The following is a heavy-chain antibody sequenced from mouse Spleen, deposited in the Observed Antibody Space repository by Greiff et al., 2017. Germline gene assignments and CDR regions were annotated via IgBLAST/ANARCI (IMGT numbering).Heavy chain of an antibody. J-gene: IGHJ3*01. V-gene: IGHV5-17*01. D-gene: IGHD2-3*01. Sequence: DVQLVESGGGLVKPGGSLKLSCAASGFTFSDYGMHWVRQAPEKGLEWVAYISSGSSTIYYADTVKGRFTISRDNAKNTLFLQMTSLRSEDTAMYYCARGDGYYVRFAYWGQGTLVTVSA. CDR2: ISSGSSTI. CDR1: GFTFSDYG. CDR3: ARGDGYYVRFAY.